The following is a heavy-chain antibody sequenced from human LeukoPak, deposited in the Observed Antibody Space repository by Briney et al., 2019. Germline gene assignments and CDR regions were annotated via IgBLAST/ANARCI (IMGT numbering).Heavy chain of an antibody. CDR2: INWNGGNI. CDR3: AKGIAAAGTSGGYMDV. D-gene: IGHD6-13*01. CDR1: GFTFDDYA. Sequence: GGSLRLSCAASGFTFDDYAMHWVRQAPGKGLEWVSGINWNGGNIGYADSVKGRFTISRDNAKNSLYLQMNSLRAEDTALNYCAKGIAAAGTSGGYMDVWGKGTTVTISS. J-gene: IGHJ6*03. V-gene: IGHV3-9*01.